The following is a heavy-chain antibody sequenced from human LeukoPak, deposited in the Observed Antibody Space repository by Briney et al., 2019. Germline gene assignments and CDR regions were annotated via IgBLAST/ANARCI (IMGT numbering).Heavy chain of an antibody. D-gene: IGHD1-26*01. Sequence: ASVKVSCKASGFTFTSYYMHWVRQAPGQGLEWMGIINPSGSYTGYAQKFQGRVTMTRDTSTSTVYMELSSLRSEDTAVYYCATDYPEAIGLGADPGTDAFDIWGQGTMVTVSS. CDR3: ATDYPEAIGLGADPGTDAFDI. J-gene: IGHJ3*02. V-gene: IGHV1-46*01. CDR2: INPSGSYT. CDR1: GFTFTSYY.